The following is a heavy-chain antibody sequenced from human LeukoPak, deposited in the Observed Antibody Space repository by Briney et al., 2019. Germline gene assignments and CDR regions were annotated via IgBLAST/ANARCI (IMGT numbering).Heavy chain of an antibody. CDR3: VGGVGWLSDY. CDR1: GFTFSSYA. J-gene: IGHJ4*01. V-gene: IGHV3-23*01. CDR2: ISGSGGST. Sequence: GGSLRLSCAASGFTFSSYAMSWVRQAPGKGLEWVSAISGSGGSTYYADSVKGRFTISRDNAKNSVYLEMNSLRVEDTAVYYCVGGVGWLSDYWGHGTLVTVSS. D-gene: IGHD3-16*01.